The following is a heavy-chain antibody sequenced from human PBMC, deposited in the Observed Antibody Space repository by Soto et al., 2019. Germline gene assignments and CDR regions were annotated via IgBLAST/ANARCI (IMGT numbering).Heavy chain of an antibody. J-gene: IGHJ4*02. CDR1: GFTFSSYD. D-gene: IGHD1-7*01. CDR2: ISSNGGTT. Sequence: EVQLAESGGGMVQPGGSLRLSCVASGFTFSSYDMHWVRQAPGKGLEYVSSISSNGGTTYYGNSVKGRFTISRDNSNNTLYLQMGSLRAEDMAVYYCVRRVSGNYDYWGQGPLGTVSS. V-gene: IGHV3-64*01. CDR3: VRRVSGNYDY.